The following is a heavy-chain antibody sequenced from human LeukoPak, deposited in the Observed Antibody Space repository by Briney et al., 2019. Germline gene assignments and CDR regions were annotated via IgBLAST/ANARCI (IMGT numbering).Heavy chain of an antibody. CDR1: GGSISSGGYY. Sequence: SETLSLTCTVSGGSISSGGYYWSWIRQPPGKGLEWIGEINHSGTTNYDPSLKSRVAISVDRSKNQFSLKLTSVTAADTAVYYCARDPCSGFSCPLRYWSQGTQVTVSS. V-gene: IGHV4-30-2*01. CDR3: ARDPCSGFSCPLRY. CDR2: INHSGTT. D-gene: IGHD6-25*01. J-gene: IGHJ4*02.